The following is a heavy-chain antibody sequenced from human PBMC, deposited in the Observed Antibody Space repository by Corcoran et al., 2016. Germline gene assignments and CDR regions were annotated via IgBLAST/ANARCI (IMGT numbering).Heavy chain of an antibody. CDR2: ISAYNGNT. Sequence: QVQLVQSGAEVKKPGASVKVSCKASGYTFTSYGISWVRQAPGQGLEWMGWISAYNGNTNYAQKLQGRVTMTTDTSTSTAYMELRSLRADDTAVDYWARDVRGYRWIIAPAGTPDYYYYGMDVWGQGTTVTVSS. J-gene: IGHJ6*02. V-gene: IGHV1-18*01. D-gene: IGHD2-8*02. CDR1: GYTFTSYG. CDR3: ARDVRGYRWIIAPAGTPDYYYYGMDV.